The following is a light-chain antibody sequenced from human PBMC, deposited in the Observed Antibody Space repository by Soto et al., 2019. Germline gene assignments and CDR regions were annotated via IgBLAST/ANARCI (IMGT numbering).Light chain of an antibody. CDR1: QDISNY. CDR3: QQYDNLPPEPT. J-gene: IGKJ4*01. CDR2: DAS. V-gene: IGKV1-33*01. Sequence: DIQMTQSPSSLSASVGDRVTITCQASQDISNYLNWYQQKPGKAPKLLIYDASNLETGVPSRFSGSGSATDFTFTISSLQPEDIATYYCQQYDNLPPEPTFGGGTKVEIK.